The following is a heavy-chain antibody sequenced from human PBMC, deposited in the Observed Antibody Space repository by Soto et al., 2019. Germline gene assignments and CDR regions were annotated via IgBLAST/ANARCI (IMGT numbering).Heavy chain of an antibody. V-gene: IGHV1-2*04. CDR3: ARALDIVVVPAAAYYYYYGMDV. CDR1: GYTFTGYY. Sequence: GASVKVSCKASGYTFTGYYMHWVRQAPGQGLEWMGWINPNSGGTNYAQKFQGWVTMTRDTSISTAYMELSRLRSDDTAVYYCARALDIVVVPAAAYYYYYGMDVWGQGTTVTVSS. CDR2: INPNSGGT. J-gene: IGHJ6*02. D-gene: IGHD2-2*03.